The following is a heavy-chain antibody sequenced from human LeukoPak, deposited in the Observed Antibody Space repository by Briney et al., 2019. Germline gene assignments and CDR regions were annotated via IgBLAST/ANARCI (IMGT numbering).Heavy chain of an antibody. CDR3: AGTSSSYCSGGSCYGKFQT. V-gene: IGHV4-59*08. J-gene: IGHJ1*01. CDR1: GGSISSYY. Sequence: YPSETLSLTCTVSGGSISSYYWSWIRQPPGKGLEWLGYIHYTGSTNHNPSLESRITISIDTSKNQFSLKLSSVTAADTAVYYCAGTSSSYCSGGSCYGKFQTWGQGTLVTVSS. CDR2: IHYTGST. D-gene: IGHD2-15*01.